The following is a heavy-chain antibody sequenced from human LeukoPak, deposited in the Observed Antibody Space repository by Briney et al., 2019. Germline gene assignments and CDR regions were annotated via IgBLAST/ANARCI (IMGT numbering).Heavy chain of an antibody. CDR1: GFTFSSYP. J-gene: IGHJ5*02. CDR3: ATNTYYYDSSGFGFDP. Sequence: GGSLRLSCVVSGFTFSSYPMSWVRQAPGKGLEWVSVISESGDVTHYADSMKGRFTISRDNTKNTLNLQMNGLRDEDTAIYYCATNTYYYDSSGFGFDPWGQGTLVTVSS. D-gene: IGHD3-22*01. CDR2: ISESGDVT. V-gene: IGHV3-23*01.